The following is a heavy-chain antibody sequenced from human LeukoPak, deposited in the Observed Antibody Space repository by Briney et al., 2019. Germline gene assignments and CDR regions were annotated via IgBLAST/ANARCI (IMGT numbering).Heavy chain of an antibody. CDR2: IYHSGIT. CDR3: ATLVSTRYYFDY. CDR1: DYSISSGYGYY. V-gene: IGHV4-38-2*02. D-gene: IGHD5/OR15-5a*01. J-gene: IGHJ4*02. Sequence: SETLSLTCTVSDYSISSGYGYYWGWIRQPPGKGLEWIGKIYHSGITYYNHFNSSPKSRVTISIDTSKNQFSLRLTSVTAADTAVYFCATLVSTRYYFDYWGQGTLVTVSS.